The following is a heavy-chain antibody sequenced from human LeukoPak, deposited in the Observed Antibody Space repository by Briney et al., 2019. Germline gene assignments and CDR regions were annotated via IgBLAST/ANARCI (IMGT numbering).Heavy chain of an antibody. CDR1: GFTFDDYG. CDR2: INWNGGST. D-gene: IGHD4-11*01. V-gene: IGHV3-20*04. J-gene: IGHJ4*02. CDR3: ARAMLYSNEIYVDFDY. Sequence: PGGSLRLSCAASGFTFDDYGMSWVRQAPGKGLEWVSGINWNGGSTGYADSVKGRFTISRDNAKNSLYLRMNSLRAEDTALYYCARAMLYSNEIYVDFDYWGQGTLVTVSS.